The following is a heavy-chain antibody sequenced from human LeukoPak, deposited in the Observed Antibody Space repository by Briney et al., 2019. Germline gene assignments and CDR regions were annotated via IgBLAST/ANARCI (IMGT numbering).Heavy chain of an antibody. V-gene: IGHV3-74*01. CDR3: ARCPTVTTFGY. J-gene: IGHJ4*02. Sequence: GGSLRLSCAASGFTFRNYWMHWVRQAPGKGLVWVSRINIDGSDTSYADSVKGRFTISRDNAKNTLYLQMNSLRAEDTAVYYCARCPTVTTFGYWGQGTLVTVSS. D-gene: IGHD4-17*01. CDR1: GFTFRNYW. CDR2: INIDGSDT.